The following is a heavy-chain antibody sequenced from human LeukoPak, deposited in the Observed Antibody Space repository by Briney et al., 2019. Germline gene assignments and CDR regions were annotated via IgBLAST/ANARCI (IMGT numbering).Heavy chain of an antibody. D-gene: IGHD3-9*01. V-gene: IGHV4-4*02. CDR3: ARGKYYDILTGYSLKYFDY. CDR2: IYHSGST. Sequence: PSGTLSLTCAVSGGSISSSNWWSWVRQLPGKGLEWIGEIYHSGSTNYNPSLKSRVTISVDKSKNQFSLKLSSVTAADTAVYYCARGKYYDILTGYSLKYFDYWGQGTLVTVSS. CDR1: GGSISSSNW. J-gene: IGHJ4*02.